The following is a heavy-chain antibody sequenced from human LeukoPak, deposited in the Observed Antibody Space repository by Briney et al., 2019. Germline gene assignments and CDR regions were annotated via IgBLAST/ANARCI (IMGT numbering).Heavy chain of an antibody. J-gene: IGHJ6*03. CDR1: GYTFTSYY. Sequence: ASVKVSCKASGYTFTSYYMHWVRQAPGQGLEWMGIINPSGGSTSYAQKFQGTVTMTRDTSTSTVYMELSSLRSEDTAVYYCARGPWIQLSRDYYYYYMDVWGKGTTVTISS. D-gene: IGHD5-18*01. CDR3: ARGPWIQLSRDYYYYYMDV. V-gene: IGHV1-46*01. CDR2: INPSGGST.